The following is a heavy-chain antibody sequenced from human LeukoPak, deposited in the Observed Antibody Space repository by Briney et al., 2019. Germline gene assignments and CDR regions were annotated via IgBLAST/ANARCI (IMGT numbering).Heavy chain of an antibody. V-gene: IGHV3-30*02. CDR3: VKDNPLDY. Sequence: PGGSLRLSGGASGFTFSNYGMLWVRQAPGKGLDWVAFIRYDGNNKLYADSVKGRFTISRDNSKNTLYLHINSLRAEDTAVYYCVKDNPLDYWGQGTLLTVSS. CDR1: GFTFSNYG. CDR2: IRYDGNNK. J-gene: IGHJ4*02. D-gene: IGHD1-14*01.